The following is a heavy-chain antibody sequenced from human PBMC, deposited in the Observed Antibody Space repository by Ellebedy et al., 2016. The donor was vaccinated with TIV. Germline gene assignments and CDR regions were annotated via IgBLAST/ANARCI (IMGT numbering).Heavy chain of an antibody. Sequence: AASVKVSCKASGYTFTAYYMHWVRQAPGKGLEWMGGFDPEDGETIYAQKFKGRVTMTEDTSTDTAYMELSSLRSEATAVYYCAKGRQWLGYYRYFDLWGRGTLVTVSS. CDR2: FDPEDGET. CDR1: GYTFTAYY. CDR3: AKGRQWLGYYRYFDL. J-gene: IGHJ2*01. V-gene: IGHV1-24*01. D-gene: IGHD6-19*01.